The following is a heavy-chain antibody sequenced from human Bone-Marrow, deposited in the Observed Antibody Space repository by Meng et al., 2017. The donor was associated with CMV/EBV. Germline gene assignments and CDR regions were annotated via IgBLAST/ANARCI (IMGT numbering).Heavy chain of an antibody. CDR2: INSDGSST. Sequence: GGSLRLSCAASGFTFSSYSMNWVRQAPGKGLVWVSRINSDGSSTSYADSVKGRFTISRDNAKNTLYLQMNSLRAEDTAVYYCASHHNWNYLLYWGQGTLVTIYS. J-gene: IGHJ4*02. CDR3: ASHHNWNYLLY. CDR1: GFTFSSYS. D-gene: IGHD1-7*01. V-gene: IGHV3-74*01.